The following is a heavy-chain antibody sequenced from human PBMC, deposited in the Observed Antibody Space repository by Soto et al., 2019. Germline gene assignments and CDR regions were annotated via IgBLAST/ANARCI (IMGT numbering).Heavy chain of an antibody. CDR2: IWYVGSDK. V-gene: IGHV3-33*01. D-gene: IGHD2-2*01. J-gene: IGHJ6*02. Sequence: QLQLVESGAGVVQPGRSLRIPCAAAGFIFRRYGMHWVRQDTGKGLEWVAVIWYVGSDKYYEDSVKGRFTISRDNSKNMMYVHMNSLIAEDKAVYYCAREHCSSTSCYWLYYGMDVWSQGTTVTVSS. CDR1: GFIFRRYG. CDR3: AREHCSSTSCYWLYYGMDV.